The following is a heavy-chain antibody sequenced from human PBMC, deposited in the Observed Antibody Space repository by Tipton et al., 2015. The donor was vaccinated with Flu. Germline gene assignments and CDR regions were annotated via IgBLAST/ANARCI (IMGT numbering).Heavy chain of an antibody. J-gene: IGHJ4*02. D-gene: IGHD2-2*01. CDR3: ASARDQGTIDY. V-gene: IGHV4-59*01. Sequence: TLSLTCTVSGGSISSYYWSWIRQPPGKGQEWNGYIYYSGSTTYNPSLNSRVTISVDTSKNQFSQKLSSVTAADTAVYYCASARDQGTIDYWGQGSLVPVSS. CDR2: IYYSGST. CDR1: GGSISSYY.